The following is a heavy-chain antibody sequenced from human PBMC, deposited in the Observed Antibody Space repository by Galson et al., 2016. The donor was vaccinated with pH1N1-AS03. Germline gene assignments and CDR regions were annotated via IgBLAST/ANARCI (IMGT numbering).Heavy chain of an antibody. V-gene: IGHV3-11*04. CDR1: GFTFSDYY. CDR3: ARGVDSGGRQVSFDP. Sequence: SLRLSCAASGFTFSDYYMSWIRQAPGKGLEWISCITSSGGSGPTIYYADSVKGRFTISRDNAKNSLYLQVSSLRAEDTAVYFCARGVDSGGRQVSFDPWGQGTLVTVSS. J-gene: IGHJ5*02. D-gene: IGHD3-22*01. CDR2: ITSSGGSGPTI.